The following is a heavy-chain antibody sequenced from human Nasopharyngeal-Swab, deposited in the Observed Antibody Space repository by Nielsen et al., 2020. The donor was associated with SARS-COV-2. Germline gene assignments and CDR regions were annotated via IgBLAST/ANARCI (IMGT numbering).Heavy chain of an antibody. D-gene: IGHD3-3*01. Sequence: RQAPGMGLEWGSYISSSSIYTNYADSVKGRFTISRDNDKNSLYLQMNSLRAEDTAVYYCARDRYDFWSGYNTPYYYYYGMDVWGQGTTVTVSS. CDR2: ISSSSIYT. CDR3: ARDRYDFWSGYNTPYYYYYGMDV. V-gene: IGHV3-11*06. J-gene: IGHJ6*02.